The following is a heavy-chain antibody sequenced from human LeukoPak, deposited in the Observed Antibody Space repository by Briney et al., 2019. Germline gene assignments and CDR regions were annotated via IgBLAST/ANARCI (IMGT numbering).Heavy chain of an antibody. CDR1: GGSISSTNDY. J-gene: IGHJ4*02. D-gene: IGHD5-18*01. V-gene: IGHV4-39*01. CDR3: ARHEGYSKTLLVY. CDR2: IHYSGSP. Sequence: SETLSLTCTVSGGSISSTNDYWGWIRQPPGKGLEWIASIHYSGSPYYNPSLKSRVTISVDTSKNQFSLRLSSVTAADTAVYYCARHEGYSKTLLVYWGQGPLVTVSS.